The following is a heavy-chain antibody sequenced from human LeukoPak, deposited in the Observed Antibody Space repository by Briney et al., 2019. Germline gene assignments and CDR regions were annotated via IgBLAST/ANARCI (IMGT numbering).Heavy chain of an antibody. CDR2: IYPGDSDT. CDR3: ARGHLRYFDWPTPPGAFDI. Sequence: GESLKISCKGSGYGFTSYWIGWVRQMPGKGLEWIGIIYPGDSDTRYSPSFQGQVTISADKSISTAYLQWSSLKASDTAMYYCARGHLRYFDWPTPPGAFDIWGQGTMVTVSS. D-gene: IGHD3-9*01. J-gene: IGHJ3*02. V-gene: IGHV5-51*01. CDR1: GYGFTSYW.